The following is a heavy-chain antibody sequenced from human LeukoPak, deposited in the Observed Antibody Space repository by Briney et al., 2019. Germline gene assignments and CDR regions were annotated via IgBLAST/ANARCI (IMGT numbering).Heavy chain of an antibody. V-gene: IGHV3-21*01. CDR2: IGSSSSSI. CDR1: GFTFSTYS. D-gene: IGHD1/OR15-1a*01. Sequence: GGSLRLSCAASGFTFSTYSMNWVRQAPGKGLEWVSCIGSSSSSIYYADSVKGRFAISRDNAKNSLYLQMNSLRAEDTAVYYCAKETEEQFDYWGQGTLVTVSS. J-gene: IGHJ4*02. CDR3: AKETEEQFDY.